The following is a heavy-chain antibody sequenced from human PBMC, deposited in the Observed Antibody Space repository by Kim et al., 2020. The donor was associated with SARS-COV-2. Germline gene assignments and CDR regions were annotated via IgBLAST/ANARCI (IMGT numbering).Heavy chain of an antibody. Sequence: GGSLRLSCAASGFTFSSYDMHWVRQATGKGLEWVSAIGTAGDTYYPGSVKGRFTISRENAKNSLYLQMNSLRAGDTAVYYCARGSVAGYFYYFDYWGQGTLVTVSS. CDR2: IGTAGDT. D-gene: IGHD6-19*01. V-gene: IGHV3-13*01. CDR1: GFTFSSYD. CDR3: ARGSVAGYFYYFDY. J-gene: IGHJ4*02.